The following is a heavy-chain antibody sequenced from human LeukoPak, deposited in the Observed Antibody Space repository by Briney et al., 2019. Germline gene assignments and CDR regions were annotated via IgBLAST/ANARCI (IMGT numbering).Heavy chain of an antibody. CDR2: IYYSGST. D-gene: IGHD5-24*01. Sequence: SETLSLTCTVSGGSISSYYWSWIRQPPGKGLEWIGYIYYSGSTNYNPSLKSRATISVDTSKNQFSLKLSSVTAADTAVYYCARGGRRWLQFTNWFDPWGQGTLVTVSS. V-gene: IGHV4-59*08. CDR3: ARGGRRWLQFTNWFDP. J-gene: IGHJ5*02. CDR1: GGSISSYY.